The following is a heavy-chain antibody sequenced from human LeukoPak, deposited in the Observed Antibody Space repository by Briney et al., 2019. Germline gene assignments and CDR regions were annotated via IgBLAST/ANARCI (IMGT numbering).Heavy chain of an antibody. Sequence: PSGTLSLTCTVSGGSIGISSYYWGWTRQPPGKGLEWIGSISYSGSTNYSPSLKSRITISVDTSKNQFSLKVSSVTAADTAVYYCARRAVGATASFDFWGQGTLVTVSS. J-gene: IGHJ4*02. CDR1: GGSIGISSYY. CDR2: ISYSGST. D-gene: IGHD1-26*01. V-gene: IGHV4-39*01. CDR3: ARRAVGATASFDF.